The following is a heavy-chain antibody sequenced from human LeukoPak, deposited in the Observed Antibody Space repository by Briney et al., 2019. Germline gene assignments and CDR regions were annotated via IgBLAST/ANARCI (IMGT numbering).Heavy chain of an antibody. V-gene: IGHV1-2*02. D-gene: IGHD2-2*01. CDR2: INPNSGGT. CDR3: ARGGLGYCSSTSCYDWFDP. J-gene: IGHJ5*02. Sequence: GASVKVSCKASGYTFTGYYMHWVRQAPGQGVEWMGWINPNSGGTNYAQKFQGRVTMTRDTSISTAYMELSRLRSDDTAVYYCARGGLGYCSSTSCYDWFDPWGQGTLVTVSS. CDR1: GYTFTGYY.